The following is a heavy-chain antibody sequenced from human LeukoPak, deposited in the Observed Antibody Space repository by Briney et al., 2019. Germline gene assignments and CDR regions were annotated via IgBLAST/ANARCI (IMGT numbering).Heavy chain of an antibody. D-gene: IGHD2-2*01. CDR3: VGQLLRVV. Sequence: GGSLRLSCTASGFPFSAYWISWVRQAPGKRLEWVANIKEDGSVQDYADSVKGRFTISRDNAKNSLYLQMNSLRVDDTGVYYCVGQLLRVVWGKGTTVTVSS. CDR1: GFPFSAYW. V-gene: IGHV3-7*01. CDR2: IKEDGSVQ. J-gene: IGHJ6*04.